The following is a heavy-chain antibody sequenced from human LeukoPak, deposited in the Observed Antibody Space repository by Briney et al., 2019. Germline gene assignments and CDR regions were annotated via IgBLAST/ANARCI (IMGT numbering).Heavy chain of an antibody. CDR2: IWYDGSNE. CDR3: ARDHSYGGKIPLFDY. Sequence: GGSLRLSCAASGFIFSSYGMHWVRQDPGKGLEWVAVIWYDGSNEYYADSVKGRFTISRDNSKNTLYLQMNSLRAEDTAVYYCARDHSYGGKIPLFDYWGQGTLVTVSS. J-gene: IGHJ4*02. CDR1: GFIFSSYG. D-gene: IGHD4-23*01. V-gene: IGHV3-33*01.